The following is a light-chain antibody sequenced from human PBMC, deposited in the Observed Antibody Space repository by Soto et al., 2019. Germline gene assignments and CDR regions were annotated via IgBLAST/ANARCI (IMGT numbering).Light chain of an antibody. CDR2: SNY. CDR1: SSNLGTNT. V-gene: IGLV1-44*01. J-gene: IGLJ2*01. Sequence: QSVLTQPPSASGTPGQRVTISCSGSSSNLGTNTVNWYQQLPGTAPKLLIYSNYQRPSGVPDRFSGSKSGTSASLAISGLQSEDEADYYCAGWDDSLNGVVFGGGTQLTVL. CDR3: AGWDDSLNGVV.